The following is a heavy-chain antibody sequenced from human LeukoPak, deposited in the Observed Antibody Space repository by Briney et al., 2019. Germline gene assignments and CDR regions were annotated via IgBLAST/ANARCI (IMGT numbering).Heavy chain of an antibody. Sequence: GGSLRLSCAASGFTFSSYGMHWVRQAPGKGLEWVAVIWYDGSNKYYADSVKGRFTISRDNSKNTLYLQMNSLRAEDTSVYYCARDLDADSNYGMDVWGQGTTVTVSS. CDR3: ARDLDADSNYGMDV. V-gene: IGHV3-33*01. CDR2: IWYDGSNK. CDR1: GFTFSSYG. D-gene: IGHD3-22*01. J-gene: IGHJ6*02.